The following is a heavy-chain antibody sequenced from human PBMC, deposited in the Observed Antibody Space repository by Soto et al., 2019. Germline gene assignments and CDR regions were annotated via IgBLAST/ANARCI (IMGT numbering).Heavy chain of an antibody. CDR2: IIPIFGTA. D-gene: IGHD3-10*01. Sequence: ASVKVSCKASGCTFSSYAISWVRQARGQGLEWMGGIIPIFGTANYAQKFQGRVTITADESTSTAYMELSSLRSEDTAVYYCARGYYCSGYVFLEDWGQGTPVNVS. CDR3: ARGYYCSGYVFLED. V-gene: IGHV1-69*13. J-gene: IGHJ4*02. CDR1: GCTFSSYA.